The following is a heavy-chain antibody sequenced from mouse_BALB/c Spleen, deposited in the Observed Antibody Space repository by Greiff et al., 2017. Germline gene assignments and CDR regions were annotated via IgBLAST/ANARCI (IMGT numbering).Heavy chain of an antibody. CDR2: IDPENGDT. CDR3: NKGYGIRGAMDY. CDR1: GFNIKDYY. V-gene: IGHV14-4*02. D-gene: IGHD1-1*01. J-gene: IGHJ4*01. Sequence: VQLQQSGAELVRSGASVKLSCTASGFNIKDYYMHWVKQRPEQGLEWIGWIDPENGDTEYAPKFQGKATMTADTSSNTAYLQLSSLTSEDTAVYCCNKGYGIRGAMDYWGQGTSVTVSS.